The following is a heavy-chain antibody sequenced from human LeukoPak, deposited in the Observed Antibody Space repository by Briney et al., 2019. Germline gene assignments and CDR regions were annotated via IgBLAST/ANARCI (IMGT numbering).Heavy chain of an antibody. J-gene: IGHJ5*02. V-gene: IGHV3-23*01. CDR1: GFTFSSYA. CDR2: ISGSGGST. D-gene: IGHD2-2*02. CDR3: AKDDIVVVSAAISKNWFDP. Sequence: PGGSLRLSCAASGFTFSSYAMSWVRQAPGKGLEWVSAISGSGGSTYYADSVEGRFTISRDNSKNTLYLQMNSLRAEDTAVYYCAKDDIVVVSAAISKNWFDPWGQGTLVTVSS.